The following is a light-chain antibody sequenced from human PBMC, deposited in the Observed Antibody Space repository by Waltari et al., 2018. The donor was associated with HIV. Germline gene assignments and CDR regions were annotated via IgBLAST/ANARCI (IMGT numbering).Light chain of an antibody. V-gene: IGLV1-36*01. CDR2: HDD. J-gene: IGLJ2*01. CDR3: ATWDDGLNALL. CDR1: NSNIGSHA. Sequence: LTQSPSVSEAPGQRVTISCSGSNSNIGSHAVTWYRQSPGKPPKLLVYHDDLILSGVSDRLSASKSGTSASLAINDLQSEDESLYYCATWDDGLNALLFGGGTKVTVL.